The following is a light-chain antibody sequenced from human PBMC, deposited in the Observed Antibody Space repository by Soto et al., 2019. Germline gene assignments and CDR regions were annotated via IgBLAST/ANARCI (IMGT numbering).Light chain of an antibody. CDR3: CSYTGSATYRV. V-gene: IGLV2-11*01. CDR2: NVN. J-gene: IGLJ3*02. Sequence: QSALIQPPSVSGSPGQSVTISCTGTSSDVGSYDYVSWYQQHPGTVPKPMIYNVNTQPSGVPDRFSGSKSGNTASMTISGRHAEDEADYYCCSYTGSATYRVFGGGTKLTVL. CDR1: SSDVGSYDY.